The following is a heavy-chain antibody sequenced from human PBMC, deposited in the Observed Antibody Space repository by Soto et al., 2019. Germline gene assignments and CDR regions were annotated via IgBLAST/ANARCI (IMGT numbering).Heavy chain of an antibody. D-gene: IGHD2-15*01. CDR1: GFSSSSYA. J-gene: IGHJ6*02. CDR3: VRMGLCSGASSKHYFYYYAMDV. Sequence: DVQLVETGGGLVQPGGSLRLSCAVSGFSSSSYAMNWVRQAPGKGLEWVSFIRSRGTTIYYADSVEGRFTISRDNAQKSLFLQMDSLRDEDPAVYYCVRMGLCSGASSKHYFYYYAMDVWGQGTNVIVSS. V-gene: IGHV3-48*02. CDR2: IRSRGTTI.